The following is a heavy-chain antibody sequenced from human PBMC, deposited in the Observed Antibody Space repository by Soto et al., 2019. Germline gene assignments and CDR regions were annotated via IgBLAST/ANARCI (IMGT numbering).Heavy chain of an antibody. CDR2: VSTYSEHT. Sequence: QLVQSGDEVEKPGASVKVSCRASGYIFNSVGISWLRQVPGQGLEWMGWVSTYSEHTKSVQKFQDRVTLTADTSTSTVHLELRSLRSADTAVYYCARDLNWNNVLGFDSWGQGTLVTVSS. CDR1: GYIFNSVG. J-gene: IGHJ4*02. CDR3: ARDLNWNNVLGFDS. V-gene: IGHV1-18*04. D-gene: IGHD1-20*01.